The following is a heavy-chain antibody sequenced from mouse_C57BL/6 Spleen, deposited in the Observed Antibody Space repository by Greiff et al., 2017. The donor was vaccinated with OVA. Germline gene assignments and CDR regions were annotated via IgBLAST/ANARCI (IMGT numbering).Heavy chain of an antibody. J-gene: IGHJ4*01. CDR1: GYTFTDYY. Sequence: EVQLQQSGPELVKPGASVKISCKASGYTFTDYYMNWVKQSHGKSLAWIGDINSNNGGTSYNQKFKGKATLTVDKSSSTDYMRLCSLTSEDSADYYCARGSNYGMDYWGQGTSVTVSS. CDR2: INSNNGGT. CDR3: ARGSNYGMDY. V-gene: IGHV1-26*01. D-gene: IGHD2-5*01.